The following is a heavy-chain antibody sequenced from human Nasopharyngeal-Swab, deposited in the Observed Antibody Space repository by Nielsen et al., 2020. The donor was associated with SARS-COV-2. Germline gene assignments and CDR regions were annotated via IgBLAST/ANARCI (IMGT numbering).Heavy chain of an antibody. CDR3: ARIGDQDYYDSSGYYLSAFDI. CDR1: GFTFSDYY. V-gene: IGHV3-11*01. J-gene: IGHJ3*02. D-gene: IGHD3-22*01. Sequence: GESLKISCAASGFTFSDYYMSWIRQAPGKGLEWVSYISSSGSTIYYADSVKGRFTISRDNAKNSLYLQMNSLRAEDTAVYYCARIGDQDYYDSSGYYLSAFDIWGQGTMVTVSS. CDR2: ISSSGSTI.